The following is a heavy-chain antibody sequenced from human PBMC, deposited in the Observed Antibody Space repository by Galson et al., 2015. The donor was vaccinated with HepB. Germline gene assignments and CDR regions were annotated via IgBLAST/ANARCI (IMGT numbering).Heavy chain of an antibody. CDR3: ARVGVLGDYFDY. D-gene: IGHD3-3*02. Sequence: SLRLSCAASGFTFSSYWMHWVRQAPGKGLVWVSRINSDGSSTTYADSVKGRFTISRDNAKNTPYLQMNSLRAEDTAGYYCARVGVLGDYFDYWGQGTLVTVSS. CDR2: INSDGSST. J-gene: IGHJ4*02. CDR1: GFTFSSYW. V-gene: IGHV3-74*01.